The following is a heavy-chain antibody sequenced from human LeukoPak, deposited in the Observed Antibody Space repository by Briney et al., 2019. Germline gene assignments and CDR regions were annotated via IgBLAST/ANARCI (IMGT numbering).Heavy chain of an antibody. CDR1: GFTFSSYT. V-gene: IGHV3-21*04. CDR2: ISSSSSYI. D-gene: IGHD1-7*01. CDR3: ARGKELNEAFDI. J-gene: IGHJ3*02. Sequence: KTGGSLRLSCAASGFTFSSYTMNWVRQAPGKGLEWVSSISSSSSYIYYADSVKGRFTISRDNAKNSLYLQMNSLRAEDTAVHYCARGKELNEAFDIWGQGTMVTVSS.